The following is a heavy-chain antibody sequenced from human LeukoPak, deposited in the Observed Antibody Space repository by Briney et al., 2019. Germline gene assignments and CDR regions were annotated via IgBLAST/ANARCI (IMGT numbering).Heavy chain of an antibody. D-gene: IGHD3-16*02. CDR3: ARVSDYVWGSYRH. V-gene: IGHV3-30-3*01. J-gene: IGHJ4*02. Sequence: GGSLRLSCAASGFTFSTYAMHWVRQAPGKGLEWVAGISYDGNNKYYADSVKGRFTISRDNAKNSLYLQMNSLRDEDTAVYYCARVSDYVWGSYRHWGQGTLVTVSS. CDR1: GFTFSTYA. CDR2: ISYDGNNK.